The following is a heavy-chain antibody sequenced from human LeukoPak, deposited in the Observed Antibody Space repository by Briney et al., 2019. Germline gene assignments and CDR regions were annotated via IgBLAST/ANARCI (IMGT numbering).Heavy chain of an antibody. D-gene: IGHD6-13*01. CDR3: AKEHSPPDYYGMDV. J-gene: IGHJ6*02. CDR2: ISGSGGST. CDR1: GFTFSSYA. Sequence: GGSLRLSCAASGFTFSSYAMSWVRQAPGKGLEWVSAISGSGGSTYYADSVKGRFTISRDNSKNTQYLQMNSLRAEDTAVYYCAKEHSPPDYYGMDVWGQGTTVTVSS. V-gene: IGHV3-23*01.